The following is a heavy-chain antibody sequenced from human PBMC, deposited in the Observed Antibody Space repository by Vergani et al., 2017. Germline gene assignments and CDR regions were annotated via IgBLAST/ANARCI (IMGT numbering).Heavy chain of an antibody. Sequence: QVQLVQSGAEVKKPGASVKVSCKASGYTFTSYDINWVRQATGQGLEWMGRIIPILGTANYAQKFQGRVTITADESTSTAYMELSSLRSEDTAVYYCARSLQRSRDPGFDYWGQGTLVTVSS. J-gene: IGHJ4*02. D-gene: IGHD6-25*01. CDR3: ARSLQRSRDPGFDY. CDR1: GYTFTSYD. CDR2: IIPILGTA. V-gene: IGHV1-69*11.